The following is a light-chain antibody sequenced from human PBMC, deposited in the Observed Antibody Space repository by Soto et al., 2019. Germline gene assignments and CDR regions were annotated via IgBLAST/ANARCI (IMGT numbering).Light chain of an antibody. V-gene: IGKV3-20*01. CDR2: GAS. J-gene: IGKJ3*01. CDR3: QQYDSSPFT. Sequence: EIVLTQSPGTLSLSPGERATLSCRASQSVSSTYLAWYQQKPGQAPRLLIYGASSRATGIRDRFSGSGSGTDFTLTISRLEPEDFAVYYCQQYDSSPFTFGPGTKVDIK. CDR1: QSVSSTY.